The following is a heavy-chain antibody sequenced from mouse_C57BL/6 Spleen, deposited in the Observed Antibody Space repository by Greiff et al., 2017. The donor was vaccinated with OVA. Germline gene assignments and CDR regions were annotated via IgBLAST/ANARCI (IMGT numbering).Heavy chain of an antibody. Sequence: EVKLMESGGGLVQPGGSMKLSCVASGFTFSNYWMNWVRQSPEKGLEWVAQIRLKSDNYATHYAESVKGRFTISRDDSKSSVYLQMNNLRAEDTGIYYCTTTVADWYFDVWGTGTTVTVSS. CDR3: TTTVADWYFDV. CDR1: GFTFSNYW. J-gene: IGHJ1*03. CDR2: IRLKSDNYAT. V-gene: IGHV6-3*01. D-gene: IGHD1-1*01.